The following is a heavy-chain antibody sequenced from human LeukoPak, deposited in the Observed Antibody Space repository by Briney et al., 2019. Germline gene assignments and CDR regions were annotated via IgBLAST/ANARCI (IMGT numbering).Heavy chain of an antibody. V-gene: IGHV3-23*01. J-gene: IGHJ4*02. Sequence: GGSLRLSCAASGFTFSSYAMSWVRQAPGKGLEWVTAISGSGGSTYYADSVKGRFTISRDNSKNTLYLQMNSLRAEDTAVYYCAKDAKTYYYGSGSQFDYWGQGTLVTVSS. CDR2: ISGSGGST. D-gene: IGHD3-10*01. CDR3: AKDAKTYYYGSGSQFDY. CDR1: GFTFSSYA.